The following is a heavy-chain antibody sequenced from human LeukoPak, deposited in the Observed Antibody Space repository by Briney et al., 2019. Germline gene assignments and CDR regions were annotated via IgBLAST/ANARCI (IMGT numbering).Heavy chain of an antibody. CDR2: ISTYNGNT. CDR3: ARVDTAMEQLFDY. Sequence: GASVKVSCKASGYTFTSYGISWVRQAPGQGLEWMGWISTYNGNTNYTQKLQGRVTMTTDTSTSTAHMELRSLRSDDTAVYYCARVDTAMEQLFDYWGQGTLVTVSS. J-gene: IGHJ4*02. CDR1: GYTFTSYG. V-gene: IGHV1-18*01. D-gene: IGHD5-18*01.